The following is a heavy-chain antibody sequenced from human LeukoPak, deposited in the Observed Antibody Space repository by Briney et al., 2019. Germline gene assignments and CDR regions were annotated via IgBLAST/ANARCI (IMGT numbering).Heavy chain of an antibody. CDR2: IYYSGST. J-gene: IGHJ6*03. CDR3: ARGSVGGSRVYYYYMDV. Sequence: SETLSLTCTVSGGSISGYYWSWIRQSPGKGLEWIGYIYYSGSTNYNPSLKSRVTISIDTSKNQFSLKLSSVTAADTAVYYCARGSVGGSRVYYYYMDVWGKGTTVTVSS. V-gene: IGHV4-59*01. D-gene: IGHD3-16*01. CDR1: GGSISGYY.